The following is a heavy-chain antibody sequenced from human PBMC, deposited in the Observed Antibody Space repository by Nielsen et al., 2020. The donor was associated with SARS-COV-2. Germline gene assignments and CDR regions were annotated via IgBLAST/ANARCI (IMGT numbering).Heavy chain of an antibody. CDR3: ARDNWGRMDV. D-gene: IGHD7-27*01. J-gene: IGHJ6*02. CDR2: IYTDGST. V-gene: IGHV3-66*01. Sequence: GGFLRFPCGASGFTISSSFMSWVRQAAGKGLDWVSVIYTDGSTSHADSVKGRFTISRDNSKNTLYLQMNSLRAEDTAVYYCARDNWGRMDVWGQGTTVTVSS. CDR1: GFTISSSF.